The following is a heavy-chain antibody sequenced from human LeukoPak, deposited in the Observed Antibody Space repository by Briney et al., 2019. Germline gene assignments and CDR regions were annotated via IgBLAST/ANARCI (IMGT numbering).Heavy chain of an antibody. CDR2: ISAYNGNT. J-gene: IGHJ6*03. Sequence: EASVKVSCKASGYTLTSYGISWVRQAPGQGLEWMGWISAYNGNTNYAQKLQGRVTMTTDTSTSTAYMELRSLRSDDTAVYYCARGPYDILTGFLYYMDVWGKGTTVTVSS. CDR3: ARGPYDILTGFLYYMDV. D-gene: IGHD3-9*01. V-gene: IGHV1-18*01. CDR1: GYTLTSYG.